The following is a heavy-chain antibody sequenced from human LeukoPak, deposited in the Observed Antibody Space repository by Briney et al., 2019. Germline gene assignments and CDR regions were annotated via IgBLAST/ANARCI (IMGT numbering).Heavy chain of an antibody. CDR3: ARDPRSSGSDAFDI. J-gene: IGHJ3*02. CDR1: GYSISSGYY. D-gene: IGHD2-15*01. V-gene: IGHV4-38-2*02. CDR2: IYHSGST. Sequence: SETLSLTCAVSGYSISSGYYWGWIRPPPGKGREWIGSIYHSGSTYYNPSLKSRVTISVDTSKNQFSLKLSSVTAADTAVYYCARDPRSSGSDAFDIWGQGTMVTVSS.